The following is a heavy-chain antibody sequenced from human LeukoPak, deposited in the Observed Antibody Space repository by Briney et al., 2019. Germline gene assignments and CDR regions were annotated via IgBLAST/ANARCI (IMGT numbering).Heavy chain of an antibody. D-gene: IGHD3-10*01. CDR2: INPNSGGT. CDR3: ARIMVRGVIFVWFDP. J-gene: IGHJ5*02. V-gene: IGHV1-2*02. CDR1: GYTFTGYY. Sequence: ASVKVSCKASGYTFTGYYMHWVRQAPGQGLEWMEWINPNSGGTNYAQKFQGRVTMTRDTSISTAYMELSRLRSDDTAVYYCARIMVRGVIFVWFDPWGQGTLVTVSS.